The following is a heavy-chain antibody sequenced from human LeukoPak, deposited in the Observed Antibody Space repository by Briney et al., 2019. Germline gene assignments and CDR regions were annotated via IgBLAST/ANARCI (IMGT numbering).Heavy chain of an antibody. V-gene: IGHV3-7*03. CDR3: VRDGDYYKGEY. D-gene: IGHD3-10*01. Sequence: GGSLRLSCAASGFTFSSYWMTWVRQAPGKGLEWVANIKQDASERYYVDSVKGRFTISRDNAKNSLDLQMNSLRPEDTAVYYCVRDGDYYKGEYWGQGTLVTVSS. CDR1: GFTFSSYW. CDR2: IKQDASER. J-gene: IGHJ4*02.